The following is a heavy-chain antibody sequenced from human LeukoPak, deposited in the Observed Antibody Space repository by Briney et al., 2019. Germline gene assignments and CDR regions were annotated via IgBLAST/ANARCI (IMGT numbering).Heavy chain of an antibody. J-gene: IGHJ5*02. CDR2: IYTSGST. Sequence: SQTLSLTCTVSGGSISSGSYYWSWIRQPAGKGLEWIGRIYTSGSTNYNPSLKSRVTISVDTSKNQFSLKLSSVTAADTAVYYYARDYRWSDPWGQGTLVTVSS. V-gene: IGHV4-61*02. CDR1: GGSISSGSYY. D-gene: IGHD1-14*01. CDR3: ARDYRWSDP.